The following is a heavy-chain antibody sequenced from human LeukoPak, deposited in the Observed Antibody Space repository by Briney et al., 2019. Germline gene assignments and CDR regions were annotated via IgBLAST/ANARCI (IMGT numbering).Heavy chain of an antibody. CDR1: GFTFSSYR. CDR3: ARDASIAVAGDY. CDR2: IKQDGSEK. D-gene: IGHD6-19*01. J-gene: IGHJ4*02. Sequence: PGGSLRLSCAASGFTFSSYRMSWVRQAPGKGLEWVANIKQDGSEKYYVDSVKGRFTISRDNAKNSLYLQMNSLRAEDTAVYYCARDASIAVAGDYWGQGTLVTVSS. V-gene: IGHV3-7*01.